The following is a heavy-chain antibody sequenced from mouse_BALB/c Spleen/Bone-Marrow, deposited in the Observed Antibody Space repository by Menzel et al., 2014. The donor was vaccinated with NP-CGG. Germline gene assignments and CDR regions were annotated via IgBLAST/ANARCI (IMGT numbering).Heavy chain of an antibody. CDR3: ARWEYYAMDY. J-gene: IGHJ4*01. CDR1: GFNFKDTY. V-gene: IGHV14-3*02. Sequence: VQLRQSGAELVKPGASVKLSCTASGFNFKDTYMHWVKQRPEQGLEWIGRIDPANGNTKYDPTFQGKATITADTSTNTAYLQPSSLTSEDTAVYYCARWEYYAMDYWGQGTSVTVSS. D-gene: IGHD4-1*01. CDR2: IDPANGNT.